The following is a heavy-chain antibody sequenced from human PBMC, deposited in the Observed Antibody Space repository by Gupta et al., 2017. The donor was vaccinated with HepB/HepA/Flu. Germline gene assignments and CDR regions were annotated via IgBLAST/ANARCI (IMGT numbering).Heavy chain of an antibody. CDR3: ARVIYYESSTVAVEGYYFDY. J-gene: IGHJ4*02. V-gene: IGHV4-59*01. Sequence: QVQLQESGPGLVKPSETLSPTCTVSGGTISSYYWSWIRQPPGKGLEWIGYIYYSGSTNYNPSLKSRVTISVDTSKNQFSLKLSSVTAADTAVYYCARVIYYESSTVAVEGYYFDYWGQGTLVTVAS. D-gene: IGHD3-22*01. CDR1: GGTISSYY. CDR2: IYYSGST.